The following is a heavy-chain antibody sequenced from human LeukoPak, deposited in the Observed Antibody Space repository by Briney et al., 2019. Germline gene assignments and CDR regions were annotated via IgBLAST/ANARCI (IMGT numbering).Heavy chain of an antibody. CDR2: ISGSSSYI. CDR1: GFTFSSYS. V-gene: IGHV3-21*01. Sequence: GGSLRLSCAASGFTFSSYSMNWVRQAPGKGLEWVSSISGSSSYIYYADSVKGRFTISRDNAKNSLYLQMNSLRAEDTAVYYCARDLIDAFDIWGQGTMVTVSS. CDR3: ARDLIDAFDI. J-gene: IGHJ3*02.